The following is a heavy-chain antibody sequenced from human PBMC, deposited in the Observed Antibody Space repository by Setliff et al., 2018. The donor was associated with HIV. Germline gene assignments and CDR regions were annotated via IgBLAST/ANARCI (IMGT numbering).Heavy chain of an antibody. D-gene: IGHD4-17*01. Sequence: GGSLRLSCAASGFTFSTYGMNWVRQAPGKGLEWVSSISSSSRSKYYADSVKGRFTISRDNAKNSLYLQMNSLRAEDTAVYYCARDREYYGDYVSYFDYWGQGTLVTVSS. CDR3: ARDREYYGDYVSYFDY. CDR2: ISSSSRSK. J-gene: IGHJ4*02. V-gene: IGHV3-21*01. CDR1: GFTFSTYG.